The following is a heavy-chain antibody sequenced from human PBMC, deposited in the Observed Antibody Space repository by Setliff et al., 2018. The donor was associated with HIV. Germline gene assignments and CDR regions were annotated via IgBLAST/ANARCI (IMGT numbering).Heavy chain of an antibody. Sequence: SETLSLTCTVSGGSISSYYWSWIRQPPGKGLEWIGYIYYSGSTNYNPSLKSRVTISVDTSKNTLYLQMKSLKTEDTAVYYCTTEVFRQWLVGDYWGQGTLVTVSS. J-gene: IGHJ4*02. V-gene: IGHV4-59*12. CDR3: TTEVFRQWLVGDY. D-gene: IGHD6-19*01. CDR1: GGSISSYY. CDR2: IYYSGST.